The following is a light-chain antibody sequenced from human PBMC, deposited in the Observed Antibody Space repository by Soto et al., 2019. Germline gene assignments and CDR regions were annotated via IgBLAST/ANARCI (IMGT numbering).Light chain of an antibody. V-gene: IGKV1-39*01. J-gene: IGKJ3*01. Sequence: DIQMTQSPSSLSASVGDRVTITCRASQSISSYLNWYQQKPGKAPKLLIYATSSLQSGVPSRFSGSGSWTDFTLTISSLQPEDFATYYCQQSYSTPPFTFGPGTKVDIK. CDR3: QQSYSTPPFT. CDR1: QSISSY. CDR2: ATS.